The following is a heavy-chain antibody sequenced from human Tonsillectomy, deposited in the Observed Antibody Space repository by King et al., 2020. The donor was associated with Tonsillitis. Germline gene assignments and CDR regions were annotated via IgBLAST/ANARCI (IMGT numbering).Heavy chain of an antibody. CDR1: GYSLTSYW. Sequence: VQLVESGADVKKPGESLKISCKGSGYSLTSYWIGWLRMMPGKVLEWMGIIYPFDSDTSYSPSFQCQVTISADKSISTAYLQWSSLKASDTAMYYCATYGGNSMDAFDIWGQGTMVTVSS. CDR2: IYPFDSDT. D-gene: IGHD4-23*01. J-gene: IGHJ3*02. CDR3: ATYGGNSMDAFDI. V-gene: IGHV5-51*03.